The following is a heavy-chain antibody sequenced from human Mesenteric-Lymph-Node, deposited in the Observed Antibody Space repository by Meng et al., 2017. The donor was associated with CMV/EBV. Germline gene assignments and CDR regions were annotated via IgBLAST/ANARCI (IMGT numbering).Heavy chain of an antibody. CDR1: GGCFSRYH. CDR3: ARRVTGD. CDR2: INHSGST. Sequence: TLALPWSVYGGCFSRYHGSWMRQPPGKGLEWITEINHSGSTNFNPSLNSRVTISVDTSKTQSSLELGSVSAAYTARDSCARRVTGDWGQGTLVTVSS. V-gene: IGHV4-34*01. D-gene: IGHD3-10*01. J-gene: IGHJ4*02.